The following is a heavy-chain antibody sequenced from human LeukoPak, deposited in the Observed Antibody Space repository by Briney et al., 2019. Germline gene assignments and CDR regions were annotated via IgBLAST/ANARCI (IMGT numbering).Heavy chain of an antibody. D-gene: IGHD2/OR15-2a*01. Sequence: GGSLRLSCAASGFTFSTYAMTWVRQAPGKGLEWVSVIIGSGGTTYYADSVKGHFTISRDSSKNTLYLQMNSLRAEDTAVYYCAKGVLGSFDVWGQGTTVTVSS. CDR3: AKGVLGSFDV. CDR2: IIGSGGTT. V-gene: IGHV3-23*01. CDR1: GFTFSTYA. J-gene: IGHJ6*02.